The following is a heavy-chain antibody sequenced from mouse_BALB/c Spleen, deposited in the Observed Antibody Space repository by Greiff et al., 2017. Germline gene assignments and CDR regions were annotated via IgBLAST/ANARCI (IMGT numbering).Heavy chain of an antibody. Sequence: EVQLQQSGPELVKPGASVKISCKASGYTFTDYNMHWVKQSHGKSLEWIGYIYPYNGGTGYNQKFKSKATLTVDNSSSTAYMELRSLTSEDSAVYYCAPYRYPFAYWGQGTLVTVSA. CDR2: IYPYNGGT. CDR1: GYTFTDYN. V-gene: IGHV1S29*02. J-gene: IGHJ3*01. CDR3: APYRYPFAY. D-gene: IGHD2-14*01.